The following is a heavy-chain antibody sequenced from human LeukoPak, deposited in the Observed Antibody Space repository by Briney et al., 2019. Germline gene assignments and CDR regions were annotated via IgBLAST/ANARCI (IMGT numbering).Heavy chain of an antibody. V-gene: IGHV4-39*02. D-gene: IGHD5-18*01. CDR1: GGSISSSSFS. J-gene: IGHJ4*02. CDR3: ASPNVDTTQY. CDR2: IYYSGST. Sequence: PSETLSLTCTVSGGSISSSSFSWGWIRQPPGKGLEWIGSIYYSGSTYYNPSLKSRVTISVDTSRNHFSLKLSSVTAADTAVYCCASPNVDTTQYWGQGTLVTVSS.